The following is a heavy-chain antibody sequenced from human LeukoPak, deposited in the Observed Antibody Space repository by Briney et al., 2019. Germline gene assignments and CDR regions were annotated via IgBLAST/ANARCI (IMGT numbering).Heavy chain of an antibody. J-gene: IGHJ4*02. Sequence: GGSLRLSCAASGFTFSSYSMNWVRQAPGKGLEWVSYISSGSSTIHYADSVKGRFTISRDSAKSSLFPQMNSLRAEDTAVYYCAGIPLSTTMVDYWGQGTLVTVSS. CDR1: GFTFSSYS. D-gene: IGHD5-18*01. V-gene: IGHV3-48*01. CDR2: ISSGSSTI. CDR3: AGIPLSTTMVDY.